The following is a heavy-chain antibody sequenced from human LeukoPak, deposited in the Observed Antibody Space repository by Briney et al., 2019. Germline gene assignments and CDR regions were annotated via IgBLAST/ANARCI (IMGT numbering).Heavy chain of an antibody. Sequence: SETLSLTCTVSGGSINSYYWNWLRQPPGKGLEWIGYMDNSGSTNYNPSPKSRVTISADTSKNQFSLRLSSVTAADTAVYYCATWITVIYAFDIWGQGTMVTVSS. CDR1: GGSINSYY. J-gene: IGHJ3*02. CDR2: MDNSGST. V-gene: IGHV4-59*01. D-gene: IGHD3-22*01. CDR3: ATWITVIYAFDI.